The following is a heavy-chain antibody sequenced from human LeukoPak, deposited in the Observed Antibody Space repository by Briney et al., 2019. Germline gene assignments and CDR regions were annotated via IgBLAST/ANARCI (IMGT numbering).Heavy chain of an antibody. J-gene: IGHJ5*02. CDR2: IYHSGIT. CDR1: RYSISSGYY. Sequence: SETLSLTCTVSRYSISSGYYWGWIRQPPGEKLQWIGNIYHSGITFYNPSLKSRVTISVDTSKNQFSLKLSSVTAADTALYYCARGSCGVECPGYNWFDPWGQGALVTVSS. V-gene: IGHV4-38-2*02. CDR3: ARGSCGVECPGYNWFDP. D-gene: IGHD2-21*01.